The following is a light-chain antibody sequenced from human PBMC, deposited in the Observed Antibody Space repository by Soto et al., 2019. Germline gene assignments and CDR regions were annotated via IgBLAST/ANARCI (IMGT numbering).Light chain of an antibody. Sequence: DIQMTQSPSSLSASVGDRVTITCRASQSISSYLNWYQQQSGKAPKLLIYATSSLQSGVPSRFSGSGSGTDFTLTISSLQPEDFAAYYCQQSYSTPWTFGQGTKVEIK. J-gene: IGKJ1*01. V-gene: IGKV1-39*01. CDR3: QQSYSTPWT. CDR1: QSISSY. CDR2: ATS.